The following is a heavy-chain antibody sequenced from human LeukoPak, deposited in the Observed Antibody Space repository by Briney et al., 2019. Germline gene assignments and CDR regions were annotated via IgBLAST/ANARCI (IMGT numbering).Heavy chain of an antibody. J-gene: IGHJ3*02. V-gene: IGHV4-59*01. CDR1: GGSFSGYY. Sequence: SETLSLTCAVYGGSFSGYYWSWIRQPPGKGLEWIGYIYYSGSTNYNPSLKSRVTISVDTSKNQFSLKLSSVTAADTAVYYCARERLRWYAFGIWGQGTMVTVSS. CDR2: IYYSGST. CDR3: ARERLRWYAFGI. D-gene: IGHD4-23*01.